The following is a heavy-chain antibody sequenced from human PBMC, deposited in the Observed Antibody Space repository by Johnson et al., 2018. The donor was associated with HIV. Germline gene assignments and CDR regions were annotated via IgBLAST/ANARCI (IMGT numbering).Heavy chain of an antibody. CDR1: SSSW. CDR2: IYSGGST. V-gene: IGHV3-53*05. CDR3: ARERVHDKSALDAFDI. J-gene: IGHJ3*02. Sequence: SSSWMHWVCQAPGKGLEWVSVIYSGGSTYFADSVKGRFTISRDNSKNTLYLQMGRLRGEDKAVYYCARERVHDKSALDAFDIWGQGTMVTVSS. D-gene: IGHD1-1*01.